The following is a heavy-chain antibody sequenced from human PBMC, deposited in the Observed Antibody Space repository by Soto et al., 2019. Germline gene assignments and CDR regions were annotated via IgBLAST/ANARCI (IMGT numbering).Heavy chain of an antibody. V-gene: IGHV4-31*03. J-gene: IGHJ5*02. CDR3: ARAMRAAHSTRGSIAP. D-gene: IGHD2-2*01. CDR2: IYYTGST. CDR1: GDYIRSDGYY. Sequence: QVQLQESGPRLVKPSQTLSLTCNVSGDYIRSDGYYWSWIRQRPGKDLEWIGYIYYTGSTYYNRSLRSRLCMSVDTSATQFSLEVTSVTAADTAIYYWARAMRAAHSTRGSIAPWGQGTLVPASA.